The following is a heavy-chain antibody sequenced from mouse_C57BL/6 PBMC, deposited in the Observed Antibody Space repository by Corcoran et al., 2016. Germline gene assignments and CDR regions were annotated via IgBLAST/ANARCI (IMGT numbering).Heavy chain of an antibody. CDR3: TRGFTTVVEDFDV. CDR2: IDPEDGDT. V-gene: IGHV14-1*01. CDR1: GFNIKDYY. J-gene: IGHJ1*03. Sequence: EVQLQQSGAELLRPGASVKLSCTSSGFNIKDYYMHWVKQRPEQGLEWIGRIDPEDGDTEYAPKFQGKATMTADTSSNTAYLQLSSLTSEDTAVYYCTRGFTTVVEDFDVWGTGTTVTVSS. D-gene: IGHD1-1*01.